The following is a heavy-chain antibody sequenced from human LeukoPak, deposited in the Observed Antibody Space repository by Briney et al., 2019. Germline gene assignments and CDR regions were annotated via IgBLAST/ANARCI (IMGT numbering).Heavy chain of an antibody. V-gene: IGHV3-9*01. D-gene: IGHD5-18*01. CDR2: INWNSGSI. Sequence: LPGGSLRLSCAASGFTFDDYAMHWVRQPPGKGLEWVSGINWNSGSIGYADSVKGRFTISRDNAENSLYLQMSSLRAEDTALYYCAKDSAAVTEMGYFDYWGQGTLVIVSS. CDR1: GFTFDDYA. J-gene: IGHJ4*02. CDR3: AKDSAAVTEMGYFDY.